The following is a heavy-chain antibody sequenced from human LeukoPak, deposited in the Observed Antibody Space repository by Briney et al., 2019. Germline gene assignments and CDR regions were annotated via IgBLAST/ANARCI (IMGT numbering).Heavy chain of an antibody. V-gene: IGHV4-39*01. D-gene: IGHD4-17*01. CDR1: GGSISSGGYY. J-gene: IGHJ4*02. Sequence: PSETLSLTCTVSGGSISSGGYYWSWIRQHPGKGLEWIGDVYYNGNTYYNPSLKSRVSMSLDASKNQVSLKLNAVTAADTAVYYCARRGTRHDTTVTSAFDHWGQGTLVTVSS. CDR3: ARRGTRHDTTVTSAFDH. CDR2: VYYNGNT.